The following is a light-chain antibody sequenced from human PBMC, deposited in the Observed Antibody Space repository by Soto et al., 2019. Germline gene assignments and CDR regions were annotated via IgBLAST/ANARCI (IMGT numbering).Light chain of an antibody. CDR1: ESISSY. J-gene: IGKJ2*01. Sequence: DIQMTQSPSSLSASVGDRVTITCRASESISSYLNWYQQRPGKAPKLLIYAASSLQSGVPSRFSGSGSGTDFTLTISNLQPEDLATYYCQQSYSTPYTFGQGTKLEIK. V-gene: IGKV1-39*01. CDR2: AAS. CDR3: QQSYSTPYT.